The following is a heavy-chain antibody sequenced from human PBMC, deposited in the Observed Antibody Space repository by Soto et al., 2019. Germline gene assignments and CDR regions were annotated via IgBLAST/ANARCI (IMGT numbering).Heavy chain of an antibody. CDR3: AREPQVDTAMVYYYGMDV. D-gene: IGHD5-18*01. CDR1: GYTFTSYA. CDR2: INTNTGNP. V-gene: IGHV7-4-1*01. Sequence: QVQLVQSGSELKKPGASVKVSCKASGYTFTSYAMNWVRQAPGQGLEWMGWINTNTGNPTYAQGFTGRFVFSLDTPVLTXXMQICSLKAEDTAVYYCAREPQVDTAMVYYYGMDVGGQGTTVTVSS. J-gene: IGHJ6*02.